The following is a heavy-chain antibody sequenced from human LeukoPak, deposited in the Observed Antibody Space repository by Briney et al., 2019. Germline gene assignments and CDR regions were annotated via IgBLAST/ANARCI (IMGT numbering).Heavy chain of an antibody. CDR2: IKQDGSEK. CDR3: ARDGRLRFGGGDDAFDI. CDR1: GFTFSSYW. J-gene: IGHJ3*02. Sequence: GGSLRLSCAASGFTFSSYWMSWVRQAPGKGLEWVANIKQDGSEKYYVDSVKGRFTISRDNAKNSLYLQMNSLRAEDTAVYYCARDGRLRFGGGDDAFDIWGQGTMVTVSS. V-gene: IGHV3-7*01. D-gene: IGHD3-16*01.